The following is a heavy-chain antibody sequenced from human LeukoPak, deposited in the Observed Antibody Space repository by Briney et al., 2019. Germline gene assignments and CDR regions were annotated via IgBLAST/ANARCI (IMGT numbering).Heavy chain of an antibody. V-gene: IGHV3-74*01. CDR3: ARDRGGSYSFDF. D-gene: IGHD3-10*01. J-gene: IGHJ4*02. CDR2: INGDGSVR. CDR1: GLTFSRYW. Sequence: GGSLRLSCAASGLTFSRYWMHWVRQVPGKGLQWILRINGDGSVRTYADSVKGRFTISRDNVENTVSLHLNSLGAEDTAVYYCARDRGGSYSFDFWGQGTLVTVSS.